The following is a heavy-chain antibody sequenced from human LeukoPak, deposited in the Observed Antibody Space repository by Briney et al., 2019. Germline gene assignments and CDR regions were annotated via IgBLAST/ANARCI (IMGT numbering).Heavy chain of an antibody. D-gene: IGHD3-22*01. V-gene: IGHV4-61*02. Sequence: SETLSLTCTVSGGSISSGSYYWSWIRQPAGKGLEWIGRIYTSGSTNYNPSLKGRVTMSVDTSKNQFSLKLSSVTAADTAVYYCARGPYYYDSSGYYADYWGQGTLVTVSS. CDR1: GGSISSGSYY. CDR2: IYTSGST. CDR3: ARGPYYYDSSGYYADY. J-gene: IGHJ4*02.